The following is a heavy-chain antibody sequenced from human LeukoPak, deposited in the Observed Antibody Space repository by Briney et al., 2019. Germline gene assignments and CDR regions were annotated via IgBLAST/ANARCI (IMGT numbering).Heavy chain of an antibody. CDR2: IYYSGCT. Sequence: SETLSLTCTVSGGSISSGGYYWSWIRQHPGKGLEWIGYIYYSGCTYYNPSLKSRVTISVDTSKNQFSLKLSSVTAADTAVYYCARALPDVDTAMGLFDYWGQGTLVTVSS. D-gene: IGHD5-18*01. CDR1: GGSISSGGYY. J-gene: IGHJ4*02. V-gene: IGHV4-31*03. CDR3: ARALPDVDTAMGLFDY.